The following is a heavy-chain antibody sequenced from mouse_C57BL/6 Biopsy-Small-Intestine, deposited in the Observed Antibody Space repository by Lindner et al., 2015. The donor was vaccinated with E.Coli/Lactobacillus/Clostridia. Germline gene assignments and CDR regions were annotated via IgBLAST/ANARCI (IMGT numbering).Heavy chain of an antibody. D-gene: IGHD3-1*01. CDR1: GYTFTSYA. CDR2: INAGNGNT. V-gene: IGHV1-84*02. J-gene: IGHJ3*01. CDR3: ASQKLSTAMVPYDAFDI. Sequence: SVKVSCKASGYTFTSYAMHWVRQPRTRLEWMGWINAGNGNTKYSQKFQGRVTITRDTSASTAYMELSSLRSEDTAVYYCASQKLSTAMVPYDAFDIWGQGTMVTVSS.